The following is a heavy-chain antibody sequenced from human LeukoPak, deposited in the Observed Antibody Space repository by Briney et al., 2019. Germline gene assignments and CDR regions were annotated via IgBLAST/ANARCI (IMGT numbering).Heavy chain of an antibody. CDR1: GFTFSTYA. Sequence: GGSLRLSCAASGFTFSTYAMSWVRQAPGKGLEWVSVISGSGGSTYYANSMKGRFTISRDNSENTLYLQMNSLRAEDTAVYYCAKDARRSDGWYFFDHWGQGTLVAVSS. CDR2: ISGSGGST. D-gene: IGHD6-19*01. V-gene: IGHV3-23*01. CDR3: AKDARRSDGWYFFDH. J-gene: IGHJ4*02.